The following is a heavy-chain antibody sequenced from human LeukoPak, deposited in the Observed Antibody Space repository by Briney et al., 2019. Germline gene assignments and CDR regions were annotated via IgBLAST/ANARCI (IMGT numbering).Heavy chain of an antibody. J-gene: IGHJ3*02. CDR3: ARGGIVVVEGNDI. V-gene: IGHV1-2*02. CDR1: GYTFSDYY. D-gene: IGHD3-22*01. Sequence: GASVKVSCKASGYTFSDYYIHWIRQAPGQGLEWMGWINPNSGGTNYAQKFQGRVTMTRDTSISTAYMELSRLRSDDTAVYYCARGGIVVVEGNDIWGQGTMVTVSS. CDR2: INPNSGGT.